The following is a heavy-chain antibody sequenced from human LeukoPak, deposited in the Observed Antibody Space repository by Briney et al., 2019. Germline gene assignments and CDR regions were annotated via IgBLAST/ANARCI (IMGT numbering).Heavy chain of an antibody. Sequence: SETLSLTCTVSGYSISSGYYWGWIRQPPGKGLEWIGSIYHSGSTYYNPSLKSRVTISVDTSKNQFSLKLSSVTAADTAVYYCARDFAQHSMELPGFDYWGQGTLVTVSS. D-gene: IGHD4/OR15-4a*01. CDR3: ARDFAQHSMELPGFDY. CDR2: IYHSGST. CDR1: GYSISSGYY. V-gene: IGHV4-38-2*02. J-gene: IGHJ4*02.